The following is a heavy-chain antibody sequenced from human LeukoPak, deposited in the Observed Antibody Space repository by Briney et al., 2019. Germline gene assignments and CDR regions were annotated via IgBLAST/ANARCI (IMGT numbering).Heavy chain of an antibody. CDR1: GFTFSKYS. D-gene: IGHD2-15*01. J-gene: IGHJ5*02. Sequence: GGPLRLSCAASGFTFSKYSLKWVRQAPGKGLEWVSSIGGSSSYIYYADSVKGRFTISRDNAKNSLFLQMNSLRAEDTAVYYCARDGRGDYCSGGSCLMFDPWGQGTLVTVSS. V-gene: IGHV3-21*01. CDR2: IGGSSSYI. CDR3: ARDGRGDYCSGGSCLMFDP.